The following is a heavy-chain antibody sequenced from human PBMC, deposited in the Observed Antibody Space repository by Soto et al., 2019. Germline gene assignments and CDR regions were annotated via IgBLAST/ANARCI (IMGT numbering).Heavy chain of an antibody. V-gene: IGHV3-23*01. D-gene: IGHD1-26*01. CDR1: GFTFSSYA. Sequence: PGGSLRLSCAASGFTFSSYAMSWVRQAPGKGLEWVSAISGSGGSTYYADSVKGRFTISRDNSKNTLYLQMNSLRAEDTAVYYCAKVGDIVGATGPALDYWGQGTLVTVSS. CDR2: ISGSGGST. CDR3: AKVGDIVGATGPALDY. J-gene: IGHJ4*02.